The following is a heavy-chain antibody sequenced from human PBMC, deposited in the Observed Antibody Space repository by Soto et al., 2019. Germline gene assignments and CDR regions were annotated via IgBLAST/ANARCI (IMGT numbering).Heavy chain of an antibody. V-gene: IGHV4-34*01. D-gene: IGHD6-6*01. CDR1: GGSFSGYY. CDR2: INHSGST. CDR3: AILTQSIAARHGYYYGMDV. Sequence: SETLSLTCAVYGGSFSGYYWSWIRQPPGKGLEWIGEINHSGSTNYNPSLKSRVTISVDTSKNQFSLKLSSVTAADTAVYSCAILTQSIAARHGYYYGMDVWGQGTTVTVSS. J-gene: IGHJ6*02.